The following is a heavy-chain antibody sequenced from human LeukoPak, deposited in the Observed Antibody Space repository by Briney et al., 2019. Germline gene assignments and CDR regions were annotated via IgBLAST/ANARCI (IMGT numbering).Heavy chain of an antibody. CDR3: AREFTGYGNTDY. CDR2: ISSSSSYI. CDR1: GFTFSSYS. Sequence: GGPLRLSCAASGFTFSSYSMNWVRQAPGKGLEWVSSISSSSSYIYYADSVKGRFTISRDNAKNSLYLQMNSLRAEDTAVYYCAREFTGYGNTDYWGQGTLVTVSS. D-gene: IGHD5-12*01. J-gene: IGHJ4*02. V-gene: IGHV3-21*01.